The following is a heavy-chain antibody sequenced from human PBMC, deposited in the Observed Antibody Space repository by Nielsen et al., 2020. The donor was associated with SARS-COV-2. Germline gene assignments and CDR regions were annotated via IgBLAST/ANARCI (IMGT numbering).Heavy chain of an antibody. CDR2: IKEDGSDM. Sequence: GESLKISCVVSGFTFGNFWMTWVRQAPGKGLEWVANIKEDGSDMNYVDSVKGRFTISRDNAKNTLYLQMSRVRAEDTAMYYCVRDKGGSYYYDTIGGLSYVDVLDVWGRGTRVAV. D-gene: IGHD3-22*01. V-gene: IGHV3-7*03. CDR1: GFTFGNFW. J-gene: IGHJ3*01. CDR3: VRDKGGSYYYDTIGGLSYVDVLDV.